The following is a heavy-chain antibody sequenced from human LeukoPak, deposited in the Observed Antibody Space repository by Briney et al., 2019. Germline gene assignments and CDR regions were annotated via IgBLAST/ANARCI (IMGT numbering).Heavy chain of an antibody. D-gene: IGHD6-19*01. CDR3: AGGSGWFIDS. V-gene: IGHV3-7*05. Sequence: GGSLRLFCAASGFTCSTYHMAWVRQAPGKGLEWVANIRQDGSEKFYEDSVKGRFTISRDNGGNSLYLQMNSLRAEDTAVYYCAGGSGWFIDSWGRGTLVTVSS. CDR1: GFTCSTYH. J-gene: IGHJ4*02. CDR2: IRQDGSEK.